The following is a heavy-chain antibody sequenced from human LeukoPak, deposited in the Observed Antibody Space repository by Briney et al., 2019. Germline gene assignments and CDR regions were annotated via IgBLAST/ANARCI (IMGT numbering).Heavy chain of an antibody. V-gene: IGHV4-59*01. CDR1: GGSISSYY. CDR3: ARGSGGYYDR. J-gene: IGHJ4*02. D-gene: IGHD3-22*01. CDR2: IHYTGST. Sequence: PSETLSLTCTVSGGSISSYYWSWIRQPPRKGLEWIGYIHYTGSTNYNPSLKSRVTISVDTSKNQFSLKLSSVTAADTAVYYCARGSGGYYDRWGQGTLVTVSS.